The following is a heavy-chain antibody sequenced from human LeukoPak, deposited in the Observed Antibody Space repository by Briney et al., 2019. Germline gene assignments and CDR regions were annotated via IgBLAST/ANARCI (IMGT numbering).Heavy chain of an antibody. J-gene: IGHJ4*02. V-gene: IGHV4-38-2*01. CDR2: IYHSGST. D-gene: IGHD5-12*01. CDR1: GYSISSGYH. CDR3: ARTGYSGYVSDFDY. Sequence: SETLSLTCAVSGYSISSGYHWGWIRQPPGKGLEWIGSIYHSGSTYYNPSLKSRVTISVDTSKNQFSLKLSSVTAADTAVYYCARTGYSGYVSDFDYWGQGTLVTVSS.